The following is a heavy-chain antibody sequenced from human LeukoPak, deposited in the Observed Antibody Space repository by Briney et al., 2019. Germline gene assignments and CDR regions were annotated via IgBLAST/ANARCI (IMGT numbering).Heavy chain of an antibody. D-gene: IGHD4-11*01. CDR3: ARRMTTGWFDP. V-gene: IGHV1-46*01. Sequence: GASVKVSCKASGYTFTSYYMHWVRQAPGQGLEWMGIINPSGCCTSYEQKFQGRVTMTRDMSTSTVYMDLSSLRSEDTAVYYCARRMTTGWFDPWGQGTLVTVSS. CDR2: INPSGCCT. CDR1: GYTFTSYY. J-gene: IGHJ5*02.